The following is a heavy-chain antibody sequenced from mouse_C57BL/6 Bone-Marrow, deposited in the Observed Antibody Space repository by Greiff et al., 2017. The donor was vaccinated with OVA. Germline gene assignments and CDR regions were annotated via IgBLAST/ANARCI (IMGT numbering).Heavy chain of an antibody. V-gene: IGHV1-64*01. CDR1: GYTFTSYW. D-gene: IGHD3-2*02. CDR3: ASLDSSGYVGDY. J-gene: IGHJ2*01. CDR2: IHPHSGST. Sequence: QVQLQQPGAELVKPGASVKLSCKASGYTFTSYWMHWVKQRPGQGLEWIGMIHPHSGSTNYNEKFKSKATLTVDKSSSTAYMQLSSLTSEDSAVYYCASLDSSGYVGDYWGQGTTLTVSS.